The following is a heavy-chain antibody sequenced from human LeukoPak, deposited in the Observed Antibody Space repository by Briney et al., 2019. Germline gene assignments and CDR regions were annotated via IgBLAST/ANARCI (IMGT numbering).Heavy chain of an antibody. CDR2: MSYDGSNK. V-gene: IGHV3-30*18. CDR3: AKGEQWLGDYYYYMDV. J-gene: IGHJ6*03. Sequence: GGSLRLSCAASGFTFSSYGMHWVRQAPGKGLEWVAVMSYDGSNKYYADSVKGRFTISRDNSKNTLYLQMNSLRAEDTAVYYCAKGEQWLGDYYYYMDVWGKGTTVTVSS. CDR1: GFTFSSYG. D-gene: IGHD6-19*01.